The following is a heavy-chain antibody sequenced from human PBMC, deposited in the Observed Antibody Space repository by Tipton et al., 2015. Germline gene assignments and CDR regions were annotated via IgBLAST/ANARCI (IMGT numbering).Heavy chain of an antibody. J-gene: IGHJ4*02. V-gene: IGHV4-59*12. CDR1: GGSMSSYS. D-gene: IGHD3-16*01. Sequence: SLTCTVAGGSMSSYSWSWIRQSPGKGLEWIGYISDSGTTNYNPSLKSRVTISVDSSTNQFFLILSSVTAADTAVYYCARIRGRYVMDSWGQGSLVSVSS. CDR2: ISDSGTT. CDR3: ARIRGRYVMDS.